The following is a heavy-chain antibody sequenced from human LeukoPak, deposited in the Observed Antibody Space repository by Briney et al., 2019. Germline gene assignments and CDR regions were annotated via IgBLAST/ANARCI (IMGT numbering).Heavy chain of an antibody. CDR3: ARYNYADL. D-gene: IGHD3-16*01. Sequence: GGSLRLSCAASGFTFSAYGMHWVRQAPGKGLEWVAFIQYDGRETYYADSVKGRFIISKDNSRNTLYLQMNTLRPEDTAFYYCARYNYADLWGQGTLVAVSS. J-gene: IGHJ4*02. CDR2: IQYDGRET. CDR1: GFTFSAYG. V-gene: IGHV3-30*02.